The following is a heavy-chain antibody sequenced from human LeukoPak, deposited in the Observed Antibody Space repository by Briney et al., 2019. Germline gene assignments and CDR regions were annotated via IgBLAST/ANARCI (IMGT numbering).Heavy chain of an antibody. CDR2: ISGESKYI. CDR3: ARGAVFQGNYDY. CDR1: GFTCSSSS. V-gene: IGHV3-21*01. D-gene: IGHD3-10*01. Sequence: PGGSLRLSCAAAGFTCSSSSMNWVRQTPGKGLERVSSISGESKYIYYADSVTGRFTISRDNAKNSLYLQMNSLRAEDTAVYYCARGAVFQGNYDYWGQGTQVTVSS. J-gene: IGHJ4*02.